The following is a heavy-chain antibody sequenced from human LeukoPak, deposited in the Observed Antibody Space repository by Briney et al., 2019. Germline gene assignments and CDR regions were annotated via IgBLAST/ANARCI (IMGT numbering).Heavy chain of an antibody. V-gene: IGHV4-39*07. CDR3: ARGDSATVTTKEKYYYYYMDV. Sequence: SETLSLTCTVSGGSISSTSYYWGWIRQPPGKGLEWIGNVYYSGSTYYSPSLKSRVTISVDTSKNQFSLKLSSVTAADTAVYYCARGDSATVTTKEKYYYYYMDVWGKGTTVTISS. J-gene: IGHJ6*03. CDR2: VYYSGST. D-gene: IGHD4-17*01. CDR1: GGSISSTSYY.